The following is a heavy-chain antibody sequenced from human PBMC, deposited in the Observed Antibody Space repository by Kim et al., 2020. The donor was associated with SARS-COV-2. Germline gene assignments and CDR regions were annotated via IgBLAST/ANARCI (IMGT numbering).Heavy chain of an antibody. D-gene: IGHD2-2*01. CDR2: IWYDGSNK. Sequence: GGSLRLSCAASGFTFSSYGMHWVRQAPGKGLEWVAVIWYDGSNKYYADSVKGRFTISRDNSKNTLYLQMNSLRAEDTAVYYCARSSSTWAAAYFDYWGQGTLVTVSS. J-gene: IGHJ4*02. CDR3: ARSSSTWAAAYFDY. CDR1: GFTFSSYG. V-gene: IGHV3-33*01.